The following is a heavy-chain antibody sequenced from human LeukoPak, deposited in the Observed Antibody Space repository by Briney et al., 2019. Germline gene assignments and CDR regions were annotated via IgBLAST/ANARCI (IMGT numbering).Heavy chain of an antibody. J-gene: IGHJ6*02. CDR1: GGSFSGYY. CDR2: IYYSGST. CDR3: ASTRRSTISVYYGMDV. V-gene: IGHV4-34*01. D-gene: IGHD3-3*01. Sequence: SETLSLTCAVYGGSFSGYYWSWIRQPPGKGLEWIGSIYYSGSTYYNPSLKSRVTISVDTSKNQFSLKLSSVTAADTAVYYCASTRRSTISVYYGMDVWGQGTTVTVSS.